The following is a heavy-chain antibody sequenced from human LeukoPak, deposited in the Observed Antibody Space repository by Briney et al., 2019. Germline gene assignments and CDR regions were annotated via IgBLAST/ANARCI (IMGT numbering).Heavy chain of an antibody. J-gene: IGHJ4*02. V-gene: IGHV3-15*01. CDR1: GFTFTNAW. Sequence: PGGSLRLSCAASGFTFTNAWISWVGQAPGRGREWVGRIKSKTDGGTTDYAAPVKCRFTISIDDSKTTLYLQMNSLKTEDTAVYYCARDRYSSGWDPGDYWGQGTLVTVSS. D-gene: IGHD6-19*01. CDR2: IKSKTDGGTT. CDR3: ARDRYSSGWDPGDY.